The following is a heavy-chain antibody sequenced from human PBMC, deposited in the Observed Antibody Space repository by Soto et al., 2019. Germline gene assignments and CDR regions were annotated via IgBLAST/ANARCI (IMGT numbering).Heavy chain of an antibody. J-gene: IGHJ5*02. CDR3: AREYSENWFDP. D-gene: IGHD5-12*01. CDR1: GGSISSYY. V-gene: IGHV4-59*01. CDR2: IYASWNT. Sequence: QVQLQESGPGLVKPSETLSLTCTVAGGSISSYYWSWIRQPPGKGLEWIGFIYASWNTNYNPSLMSRVTIPVDTSKNQCSLKLSAVTAADTAVYYRAREYSENWFDPWGQGTLVTVST.